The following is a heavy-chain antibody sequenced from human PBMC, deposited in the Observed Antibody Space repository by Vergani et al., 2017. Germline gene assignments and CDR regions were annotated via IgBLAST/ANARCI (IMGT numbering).Heavy chain of an antibody. Sequence: QVQLVQSGAEVKKPGASVKVSCKASGYTFTSYYMHWVRQAPGQGLEWMGIINPSGGSTSYAQKFQGRVTMTTDTSTSTAYMELRSLRSDDTAVYYCAREDGDYVPRHYYYGMDVWGQGTTVTVSS. V-gene: IGHV1-46*01. CDR1: GYTFTSYY. D-gene: IGHD4-17*01. CDR3: AREDGDYVPRHYYYGMDV. CDR2: INPSGGST. J-gene: IGHJ6*02.